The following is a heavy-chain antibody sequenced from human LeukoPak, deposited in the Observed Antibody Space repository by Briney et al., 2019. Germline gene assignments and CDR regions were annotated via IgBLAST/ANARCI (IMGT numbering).Heavy chain of an antibody. V-gene: IGHV1-2*06. J-gene: IGHJ6*03. CDR3: AAIAAAGTPTYCYYCYMDV. CDR1: GYTFTGYY. Sequence: ASVKVSCKASGYTFTGYYMHWVRQAPGQGLEWMGRINPNSGGTNYAQKFQGRVTMTRDTSISTAYMELSRLRSDDTAVYYCAAIAAAGTPTYCYYCYMDVWGKGTTVTVSS. D-gene: IGHD6-13*01. CDR2: INPNSGGT.